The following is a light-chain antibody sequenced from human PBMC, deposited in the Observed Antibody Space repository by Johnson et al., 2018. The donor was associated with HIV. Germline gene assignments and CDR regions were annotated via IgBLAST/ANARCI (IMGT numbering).Light chain of an antibody. CDR1: NSNIGSNY. V-gene: IGLV1-51*02. CDR3: ATWDSNLIASYV. Sequence: QSVLTQPPSVSAAPGQKVTISCSGSNSNIGSNYVSWYQQLPGTAPKLLIYQTNKRPSGIPDRFSGSKSGTSATLGLPGLQTADEADYYCATWDSNLIASYVFGSATKVTVL. CDR2: QTN. J-gene: IGLJ1*01.